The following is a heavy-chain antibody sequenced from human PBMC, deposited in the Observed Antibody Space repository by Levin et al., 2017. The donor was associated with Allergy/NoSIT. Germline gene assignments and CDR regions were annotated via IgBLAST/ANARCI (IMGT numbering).Heavy chain of an antibody. Sequence: GESLKISCAASGFTGSSNYMSWVRQAPGKGLEWVSVIYSSGNTYYGDSVKGRFTISRDNSKNTLYLQMNSLRAEDTAVYYCARLYSSSWYVGYWGQGTLVTVSS. CDR1: GFTGSSNY. CDR2: IYSSGNT. J-gene: IGHJ4*02. V-gene: IGHV3-66*04. D-gene: IGHD6-13*01. CDR3: ARLYSSSWYVGY.